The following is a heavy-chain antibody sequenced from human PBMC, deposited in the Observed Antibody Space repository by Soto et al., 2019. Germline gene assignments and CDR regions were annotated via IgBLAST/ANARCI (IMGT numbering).Heavy chain of an antibody. Sequence: SVKVSCKASGGTFSSYTISWVRQAPGQGLEWMGRIIPILGIANYAQKFQGRVTITADKSTSTAYMELNSLRAEDTAVYYCARDKFRANLPRDDAFDIWGQGTMVTVSS. CDR2: IIPILGIA. CDR3: ARDKFRANLPRDDAFDI. CDR1: GGTFSSYT. V-gene: IGHV1-69*04. J-gene: IGHJ3*02.